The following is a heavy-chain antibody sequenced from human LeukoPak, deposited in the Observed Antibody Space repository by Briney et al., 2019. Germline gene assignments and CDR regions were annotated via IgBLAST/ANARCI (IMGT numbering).Heavy chain of an antibody. CDR3: TRPGAYCGGDCFDGFDI. CDR2: ISGSGRST. V-gene: IGHV3-23*01. Sequence: GGSLRLSCAASGFTFSSYGMHWVRQAPGKGLEWVSVISGSGRSTYYADSVKGRFTISRDDSKNTAYLQMNSLKIEDTAVYYCTRPGAYCGGDCFDGFDIWGQGTMVTVSS. D-gene: IGHD2-21*02. J-gene: IGHJ3*02. CDR1: GFTFSSYG.